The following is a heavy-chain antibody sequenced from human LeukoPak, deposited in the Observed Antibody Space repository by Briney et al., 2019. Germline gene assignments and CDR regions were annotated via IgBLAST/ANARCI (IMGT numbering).Heavy chain of an antibody. Sequence: PSETLSLTCAVYGGSFSGYYWSWIRQPPGKGLEWIGEINHSGSTNCNPSLKSRVTISVDTSKNQFSLKLSSVTAADTAVYYCARTPSSGWWDYGMDVWGQGTTVTVSS. D-gene: IGHD6-19*01. J-gene: IGHJ6*02. V-gene: IGHV4-34*01. CDR2: INHSGST. CDR1: GGSFSGYY. CDR3: ARTPSSGWWDYGMDV.